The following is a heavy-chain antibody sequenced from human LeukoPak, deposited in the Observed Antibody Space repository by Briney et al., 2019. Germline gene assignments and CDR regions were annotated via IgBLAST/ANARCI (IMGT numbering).Heavy chain of an antibody. Sequence: GGSLRLSCSASGFTFSSYAMHWVRQAPGKGLEYVSAISSNGGSTYYADSVKGRFIISRDNSKNTLYLQMSSLRAEDTSVYYCVKEVLRLLWFGLFDYWGQGNLVTVSS. D-gene: IGHD3-10*01. CDR1: GFTFSSYA. CDR3: VKEVLRLLWFGLFDY. J-gene: IGHJ4*02. V-gene: IGHV3-64D*06. CDR2: ISSNGGST.